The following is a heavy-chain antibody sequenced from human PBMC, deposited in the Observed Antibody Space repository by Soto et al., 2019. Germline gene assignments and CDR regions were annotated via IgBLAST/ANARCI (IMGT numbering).Heavy chain of an antibody. CDR1: GFSFVNYW. CDR3: ARDIMGGTFDI. V-gene: IGHV3-7*05. J-gene: IGHJ3*02. Sequence: GGSLRLSCAASGFSFVNYWMNWVRQAPGKGLEWVANINVDGSEKYFVDSVRGRFTISRDNAKKSVSLQMNSLRPEDAAVYYCARDIMGGTFDIWGQGTMVTVSS. CDR2: INVDGSEK. D-gene: IGHD2-8*01.